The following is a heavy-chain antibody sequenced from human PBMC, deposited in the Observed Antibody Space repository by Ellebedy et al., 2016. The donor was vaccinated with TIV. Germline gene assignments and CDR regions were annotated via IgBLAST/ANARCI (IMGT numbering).Heavy chain of an antibody. D-gene: IGHD2-2*01. J-gene: IGHJ4*02. Sequence: SETLSLXCAVFSDSFRSSVSYWGWIRQPPGKGLEWIGSVYYRGGTYYNPSLKSRVSLSVDTSKNQFYLTLSSVTAADTAVYYCARQYCGSSSCYARWVDYWGQGTPVTVSS. CDR1: SDSFRSSVSY. CDR2: VYYRGGT. V-gene: IGHV4-39*01. CDR3: ARQYCGSSSCYARWVDY.